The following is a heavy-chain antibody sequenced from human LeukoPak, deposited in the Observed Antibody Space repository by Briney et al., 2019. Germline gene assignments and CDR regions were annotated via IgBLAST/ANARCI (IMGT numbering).Heavy chain of an antibody. V-gene: IGHV3-7*01. CDR2: IKQDGGEK. CDR1: GFTSGRYW. J-gene: IGHJ3*02. Sequence: GGSLRLSCAASGFTSGRYWMSWVRQAPGKGLEWVAKIKQDGGEKYYVDSVKGRFTISRDNAKNSLYLQMNSLRVEDTAVYYCAREICSSGCPYDAFDMWGQGTMVTVSS. CDR3: AREICSSGCPYDAFDM. D-gene: IGHD3-22*01.